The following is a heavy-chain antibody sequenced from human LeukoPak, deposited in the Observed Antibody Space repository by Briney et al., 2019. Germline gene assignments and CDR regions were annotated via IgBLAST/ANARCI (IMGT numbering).Heavy chain of an antibody. CDR1: GFTVSSNY. D-gene: IGHD5-24*01. CDR3: ARVRAGYNSDYFGY. Sequence: PGGSLRLSCAASGFTVSSNYMSWVRQAPGKGLEWVSVIYSGGSTYYADSVKGRFTISRDNSNNTLYLQMNSLRAEDTAVYYCARVRAGYNSDYFGYWGQGTLVTVSS. CDR2: IYSGGST. J-gene: IGHJ4*02. V-gene: IGHV3-53*01.